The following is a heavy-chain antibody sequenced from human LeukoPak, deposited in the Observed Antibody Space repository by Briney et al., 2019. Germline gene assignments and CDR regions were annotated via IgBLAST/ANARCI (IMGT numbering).Heavy chain of an antibody. Sequence: ASVKVSCKASGYTFTGYYIHWVRQAPGQGLEWMGWINPDRGGTYYAQKFQGRVTMTRDTSISAAYMELSRLRSDDTAVYYCARDTSGWHNYWGQGTLVTVSS. CDR1: GYTFTGYY. D-gene: IGHD6-19*01. J-gene: IGHJ4*02. CDR2: INPDRGGT. CDR3: ARDTSGWHNY. V-gene: IGHV1-2*02.